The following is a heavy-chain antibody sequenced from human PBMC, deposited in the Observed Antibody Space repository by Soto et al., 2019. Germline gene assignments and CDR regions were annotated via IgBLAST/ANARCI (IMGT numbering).Heavy chain of an antibody. J-gene: IGHJ4*02. CDR1: GFSLSTRGVG. CDR3: VHKGGGDRILDY. Sequence: QITLKESGPTLVKPTQTLTLTCTFSGFSLSTRGVGVGWIRQPPGKALEWLAIIYWDDDKRYSPSLKSRLTTSKGTPKNQGGPTKTKMDPVDTPSYFSVHKGGGDRILDYWGQGTLVTVSS. CDR2: IYWDDDK. D-gene: IGHD3-16*01. V-gene: IGHV2-5*02.